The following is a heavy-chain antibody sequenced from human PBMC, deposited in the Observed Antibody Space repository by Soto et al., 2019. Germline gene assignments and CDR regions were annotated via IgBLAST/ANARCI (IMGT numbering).Heavy chain of an antibody. CDR3: ARDLDGLHDDNSGPYPRPG. CDR2: IHSSGSN. Sequence: QVQLQESGPGQVQPSKTLSLTCTVSGGSISSDDYYWSWIHQAPGRGLEWIGYIHSSGSNYYNPSLKSRATMSIDTARNQFSLKVSSVTVADTAVYYCARDLDGLHDDNSGPYPRPGWGQGTLVTVSS. CDR1: GGSISSDDYY. J-gene: IGHJ1*01. D-gene: IGHD3-22*01. V-gene: IGHV4-30-4*01.